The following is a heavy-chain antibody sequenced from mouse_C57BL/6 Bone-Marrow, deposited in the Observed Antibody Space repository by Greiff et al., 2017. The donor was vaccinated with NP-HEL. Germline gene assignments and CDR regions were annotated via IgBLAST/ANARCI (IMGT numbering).Heavy chain of an antibody. CDR1: GYTFTSYW. CDR3: TREKLGLYAMDY. J-gene: IGHJ4*01. CDR2: IYPGNSAT. V-gene: IGHV1-5*01. D-gene: IGHD4-1*01. Sequence: VQLQQSGTVLARPGASVKMSCKTSGYTFTSYWMHWVKQRPGQGLEWIGAIYPGNSATSYNQKFKGKAKRTAVTSASTAYKELSRLTNEDSAVYYCTREKLGLYAMDYWGQGTSVTVSS.